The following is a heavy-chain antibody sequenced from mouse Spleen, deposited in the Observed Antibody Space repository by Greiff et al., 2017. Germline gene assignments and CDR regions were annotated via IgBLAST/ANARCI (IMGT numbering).Heavy chain of an antibody. CDR2: INPSSGYT. V-gene: IGHV1-4*01. J-gene: IGHJ2*01. D-gene: IGHD3-1*01. Sequence: QVQLQQSGAELARPGASVTMSCKASGYPFTSYSMHWVKQRPGQGLVWIGYINPSSGYTKYNQKFKDKATLTADKSSSTAYMQLSSLTSEDSAGYYCAREARATFDYWGQGATLTGSS. CDR1: GYPFTSYS. CDR3: AREARATFDY.